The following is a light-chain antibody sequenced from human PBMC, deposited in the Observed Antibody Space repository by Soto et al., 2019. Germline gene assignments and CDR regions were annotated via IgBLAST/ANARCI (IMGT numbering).Light chain of an antibody. V-gene: IGLV1-40*01. CDR3: KSYDSSLSGSTV. J-gene: IGLJ1*01. Sequence: QSVLTQPPSVSGAPGQRVTISCTGSSSNIGAGYDVHWYQQLPGTAPKLLIYGNSNRPSGVPDRFSGSKSGTSASLAITGIQAEDEADYYCKSYDSSLSGSTVFGTGTKLTVL. CDR1: SSNIGAGYD. CDR2: GNS.